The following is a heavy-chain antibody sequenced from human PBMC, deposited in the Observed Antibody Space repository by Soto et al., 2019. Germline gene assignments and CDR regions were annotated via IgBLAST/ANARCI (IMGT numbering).Heavy chain of an antibody. CDR1: GYSFTSYW. V-gene: IGHV5-10-1*01. CDR3: QIVVVITRVDY. Sequence: GESLKISCKGSGYSFTSYWISWVRQMPGKGLEWMGRIDPSDSYTNYSPSFQGHVTISADKSISTAYLQWSSLTASDTAMYYCQIVVVITRVDYWGQGTLVTVSS. CDR2: IDPSDSYT. J-gene: IGHJ4*02. D-gene: IGHD3-22*01.